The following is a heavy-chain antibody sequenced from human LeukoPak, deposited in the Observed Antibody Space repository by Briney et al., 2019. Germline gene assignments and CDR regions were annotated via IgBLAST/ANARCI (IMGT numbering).Heavy chain of an antibody. CDR2: IYYSGST. V-gene: IGHV4-61*08. CDR3: ARMHTRGSSWYFDY. J-gene: IGHJ4*02. CDR1: GGSISSGGYY. D-gene: IGHD6-13*01. Sequence: RPSQTLSLTCTVSGGSISSGGYYWSWIRQPPGKGLEWIGYIYYSGSTNYNPSLKSRVTISVDTSKNQFSLKLSSVTAADTAVYYCARMHTRGSSWYFDYWGQGTLVTVSS.